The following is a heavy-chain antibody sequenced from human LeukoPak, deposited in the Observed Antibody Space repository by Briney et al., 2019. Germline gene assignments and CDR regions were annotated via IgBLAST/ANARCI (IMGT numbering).Heavy chain of an antibody. Sequence: SETLSLTCTVSGDSIRSYYWNWIRQPPGKGLEWIGHIYHSGSINYNPSLKSRVTISLDTSKNQFSLKLTSVTAADTAVYYCARAPTYYYGSGTFQTLDALDMWGQGTMLTVSS. D-gene: IGHD3-10*01. CDR1: GDSIRSYY. CDR2: IYHSGSI. V-gene: IGHV4-59*01. CDR3: ARAPTYYYGSGTFQTLDALDM. J-gene: IGHJ3*02.